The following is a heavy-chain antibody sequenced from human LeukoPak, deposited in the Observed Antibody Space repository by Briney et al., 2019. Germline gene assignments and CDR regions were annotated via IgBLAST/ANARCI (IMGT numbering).Heavy chain of an antibody. Sequence: SETLSLTCTVSGGSISSYYWSWIRQPPGEGLEWIGYIYYSGTTNYNPSLKSRVTISVDTSKNQFSLKLSSVTAADTAVYYCARGVYIAAAQYSYWGQGTLVTVSS. D-gene: IGHD6-13*01. CDR3: ARGVYIAAAQYSY. CDR2: IYYSGTT. J-gene: IGHJ4*02. CDR1: GGSISSYY. V-gene: IGHV4-59*01.